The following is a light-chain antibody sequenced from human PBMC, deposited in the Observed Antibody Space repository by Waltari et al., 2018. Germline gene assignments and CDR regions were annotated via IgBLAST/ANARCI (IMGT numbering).Light chain of an antibody. Sequence: QSALTQPPSASGSPGQSVTISCTGTSSDIGGYNYVPWYQQHPGKVPKLMIYEVTTRPSGVPDRCSGSKSGNTASLTVSGLQAEDEADYYCCSYVGSNNDVFGGGTKLTVL. V-gene: IGLV2-8*01. CDR1: SSDIGGYNY. CDR2: EVT. CDR3: CSYVGSNNDV. J-gene: IGLJ3*02.